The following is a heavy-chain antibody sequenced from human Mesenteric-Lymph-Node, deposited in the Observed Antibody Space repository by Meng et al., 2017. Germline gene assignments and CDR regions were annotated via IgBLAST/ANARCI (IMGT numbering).Heavy chain of an antibody. CDR3: VRSYYFGYNPRDY. CDR2: ISPHSGGT. J-gene: IGHJ4*02. Sequence: QGQLGQSGVEVKRPGASVKFSCRASGYTFTDYFIHWVRQAPGQRPEWMGRISPHSGGTNYAQQFQDRVTVTSDTSTSTAYLEMTRLTSDDTAVYYCVRSYYFGYNPRDYWGQGTLVTVSS. D-gene: IGHD5-24*01. CDR1: GYTFTDYF. V-gene: IGHV1-2*06.